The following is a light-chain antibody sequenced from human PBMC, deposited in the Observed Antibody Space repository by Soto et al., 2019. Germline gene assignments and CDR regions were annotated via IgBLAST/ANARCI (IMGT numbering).Light chain of an antibody. V-gene: IGLV2-14*01. J-gene: IGLJ1*01. CDR1: XXXXGGYNY. CDR3: SSYTSSSTLYV. CDR2: EVS. Sequence: QSALTXPASVSGSPGQSXTXXXTXXXXXXGGYNYVSWYQQHPGKAPKLMIYEVSNRPSGVSNRFSGSKSGNTASLTISGLQAEDEADYYCSSYTSSSTLYVFGTGTKLTVL.